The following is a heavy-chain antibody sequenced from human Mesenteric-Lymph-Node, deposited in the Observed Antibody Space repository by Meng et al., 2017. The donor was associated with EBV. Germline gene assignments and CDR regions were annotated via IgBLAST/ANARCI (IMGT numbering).Heavy chain of an antibody. J-gene: IGHJ4*02. V-gene: IGHV4-30-2*06. D-gene: IGHD4-17*01. Sequence: PRQGPGSGLAKPSRTLSLTCPGSRGSVNSGGYSWSWSRQSPEKGLEWIGYVHHSGLTYYNPSLETRVIISLERSKNQFSLKLTSVTAADTAVYYCAGGDYVNQFNYWGQGTLVTVSS. CDR1: RGSVNSGGYS. CDR3: AGGDYVNQFNY. CDR2: VHHSGLT.